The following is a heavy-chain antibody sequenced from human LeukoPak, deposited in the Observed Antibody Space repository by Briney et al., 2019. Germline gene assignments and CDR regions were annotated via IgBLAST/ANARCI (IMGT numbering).Heavy chain of an antibody. CDR2: ISYDGSNK. CDR1: GFTFSSYA. Sequence: QPGGSLRLSCAASGFTFSSYAMHWVRQAPGKGLEWVAVISYDGSNKYYADSVKGRFTISRDNSKNTLYLQMNSLRAEGTAVYYCAKDPFLEWLPSRMSTWFDPWGQGTLVTVSS. D-gene: IGHD3-3*02. CDR3: AKDPFLEWLPSRMSTWFDP. V-gene: IGHV3-30-3*01. J-gene: IGHJ5*02.